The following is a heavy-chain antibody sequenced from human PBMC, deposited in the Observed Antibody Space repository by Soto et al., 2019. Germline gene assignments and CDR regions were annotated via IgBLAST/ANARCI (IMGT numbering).Heavy chain of an antibody. CDR3: ANDLLIWGDCYYYGMDV. CDR1: GFTFSSYG. Sequence: GRPLRLSYAASGFTFSSYGMHWVRQAPGKGLEGVAAISYDGSNKYYADSVKGRFTIYRDNSKTTLYLQRNSLRAEDTAVYYCANDLLIWGDCYYYGMDVWGQGATVTVSS. V-gene: IGHV3-30*18. D-gene: IGHD3-16*01. CDR2: ISYDGSNK. J-gene: IGHJ6*02.